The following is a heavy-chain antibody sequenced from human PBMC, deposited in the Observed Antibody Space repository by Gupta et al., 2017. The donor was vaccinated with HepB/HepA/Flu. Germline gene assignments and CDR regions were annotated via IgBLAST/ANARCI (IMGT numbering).Heavy chain of an antibody. V-gene: IGHV3-11*01. D-gene: IGHD3-3*01. Sequence: QVLLEESGGGLVKPGGSLRLSCAASGFAFSDYYMSWIRQAPGKGLEWIAYIIGSGDTIYYADSVKGRFTISRDNANNLLYLHMNSLRAGDTAMYYCAREGETDDNSPPSGFDNWGQGTLVTVSS. CDR2: IIGSGDTI. CDR3: AREGETDDNSPPSGFDN. J-gene: IGHJ4*02. CDR1: GFAFSDYY.